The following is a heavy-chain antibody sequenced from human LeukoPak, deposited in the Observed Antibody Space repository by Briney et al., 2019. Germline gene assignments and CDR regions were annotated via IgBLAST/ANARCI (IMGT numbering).Heavy chain of an antibody. CDR3: ARVLYGTPEGAFDI. J-gene: IGHJ3*02. V-gene: IGHV4-30-2*01. D-gene: IGHD3-10*01. CDR1: GGSISSGGYY. Sequence: PSETLSLTCTVSGGSISSGGYYWSWIRQPPGKGLEWIGYIYHSGSTYYNPSLKSRVTISVDRSRNQFSLKLTSVTAADTAVYYCARVLYGTPEGAFDIWGQGTVVTVSS. CDR2: IYHSGST.